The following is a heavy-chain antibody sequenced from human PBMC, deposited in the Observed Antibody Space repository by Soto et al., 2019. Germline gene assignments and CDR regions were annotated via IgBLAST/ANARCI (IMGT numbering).Heavy chain of an antibody. Sequence: QVQLVESGGGVVQPGRSLRLSCAASGFTFSSYAMHWVRQAPGKGLEWVAVISYDGTNKYYGDSVKGRFTISRDKSNNTLYLQMNSLRVEDSAVYYCAKDRVVRGVMSFDYWGQGTLVTVSS. CDR2: ISYDGTNK. J-gene: IGHJ4*02. D-gene: IGHD3-10*01. CDR3: AKDRVVRGVMSFDY. V-gene: IGHV3-30*18. CDR1: GFTFSSYA.